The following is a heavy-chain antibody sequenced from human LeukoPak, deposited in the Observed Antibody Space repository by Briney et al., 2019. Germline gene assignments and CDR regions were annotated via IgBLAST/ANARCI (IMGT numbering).Heavy chain of an antibody. Sequence: GGSLRLSCAASGFTFSRSWMSWVRHAPGKGLEWVANIKEDGSQRNYVDSVKGRFTISRDNAMNSVFLQMISLRAEDTAVYYCARDRGYNSFDYWGQGTLVTVSS. J-gene: IGHJ4*02. V-gene: IGHV3-7*01. CDR3: ARDRGYNSFDY. D-gene: IGHD6-13*01. CDR2: IKEDGSQR. CDR1: GFTFSRSW.